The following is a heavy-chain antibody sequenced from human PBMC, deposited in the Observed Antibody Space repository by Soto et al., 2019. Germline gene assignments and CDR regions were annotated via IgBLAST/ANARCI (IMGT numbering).Heavy chain of an antibody. Sequence: SETLSLTCGVSGFSIQTSYFWGWIRQPPGKGLEWIGLISHSGRAISHPSFASRATISLDTTNNAFSLNLSSVTAADTAAYYCAREGGTIFGVDNFDYWGQGTLVTVSS. D-gene: IGHD3-3*01. J-gene: IGHJ4*02. CDR1: GFSIQTSYF. V-gene: IGHV4-38-2*02. CDR3: AREGGTIFGVDNFDY. CDR2: ISHSGRA.